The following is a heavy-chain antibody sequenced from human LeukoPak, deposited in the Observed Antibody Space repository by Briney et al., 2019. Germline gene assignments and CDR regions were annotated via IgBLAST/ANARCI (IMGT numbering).Heavy chain of an antibody. J-gene: IGHJ4*02. Sequence: PGGSLRLSCAASGFTVSSNYMSWVRQAPGKGLEWVSVIYSGGSTYYADSVKGRFTISRDNSKNTLYLQMNSLRAEDTAVYYCARDPDYDSSGYSLGYWGQGTLVTVSS. CDR2: IYSGGST. CDR1: GFTVSSNY. D-gene: IGHD3-22*01. CDR3: ARDPDYDSSGYSLGY. V-gene: IGHV3-66*01.